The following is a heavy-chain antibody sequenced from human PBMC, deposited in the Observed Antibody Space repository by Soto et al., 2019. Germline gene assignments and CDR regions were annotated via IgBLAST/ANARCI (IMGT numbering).Heavy chain of an antibody. D-gene: IGHD3-10*01. J-gene: IGHJ5*02. CDR1: GFTFSSYA. Sequence: PGGSLRLSCAASGFTFSSYAMIWVRQAPGKGLEWVSGTTGSGATTYYADSVKGRFTISRDNSKNTLYLQMNSLRAEDTAVYYCAKDRATMARGPPGLFDPWGQGTLVTVSS. CDR2: TTGSGATT. V-gene: IGHV3-23*01. CDR3: AKDRATMARGPPGLFDP.